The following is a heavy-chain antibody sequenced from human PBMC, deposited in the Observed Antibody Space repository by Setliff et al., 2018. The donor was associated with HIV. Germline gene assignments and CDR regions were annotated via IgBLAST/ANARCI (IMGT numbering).Heavy chain of an antibody. CDR2: IYYSGST. V-gene: IGHV4-59*08. Sequence: SETLSLTCTVSGGSIVRYYWTWIRQPPGEGLEWIGYIYYSGSTNYNPSLKSRVIISVDTSKMQFSLKVSSVTAADTAVYFCARVVPREVAPGGFDIWGQGTMVTVSS. J-gene: IGHJ3*02. CDR1: GGSIVRYY. D-gene: IGHD5-12*01. CDR3: ARVVPREVAPGGFDI.